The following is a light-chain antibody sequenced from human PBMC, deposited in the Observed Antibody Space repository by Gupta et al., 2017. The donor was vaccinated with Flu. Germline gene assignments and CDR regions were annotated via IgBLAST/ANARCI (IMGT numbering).Light chain of an antibody. J-gene: IGLJ3*02. CDR1: SSNIASNH. Sequence: QSALTQPPSLSAASGTRLTISCSGSSSNIASNHVSWYQQLPGTAPKLLIYDNNKRPSGIPDRFSGSKSGTSATLGITGLQTGDEADYYCGTWDSSLSAELFGGGTRLTVL. CDR2: DNN. CDR3: GTWDSSLSAEL. V-gene: IGLV1-51*01.